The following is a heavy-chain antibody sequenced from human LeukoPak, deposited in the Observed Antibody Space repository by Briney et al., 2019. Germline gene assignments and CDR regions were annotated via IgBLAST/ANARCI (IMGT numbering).Heavy chain of an antibody. CDR3: AKPIAVAAVFDF. J-gene: IGHJ4*02. CDR2: ISGSGGTT. Sequence: GGSLRLSCAASGFTFNSYGMSWVRQAPGKGLEWVSTISGSGGTTYYADSVKGRFTISRDNSKNTLYLQMNSLRAEDTAVYYCAKPIAVAAVFDFWGQGTLVTVSS. V-gene: IGHV3-23*01. D-gene: IGHD6-19*01. CDR1: GFTFNSYG.